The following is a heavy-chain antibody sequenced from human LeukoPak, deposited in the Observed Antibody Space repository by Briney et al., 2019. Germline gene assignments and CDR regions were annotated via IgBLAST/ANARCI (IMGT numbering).Heavy chain of an antibody. CDR2: IYTSGST. J-gene: IGHJ3*02. D-gene: IGHD2-2*01. V-gene: IGHV4-61*02. Sequence: SETLSLTCTVSGGSISSGSYYWSWIRQPAGKGLEWIGRIYTSGSTNYNPSLKSRVTISVDTSKNQFSLKLSSVTAADTAVYYCARETVVVPAAQVAAFDIWGQGTMVTVSS. CDR3: ARETVVVPAAQVAAFDI. CDR1: GGSISSGSYY.